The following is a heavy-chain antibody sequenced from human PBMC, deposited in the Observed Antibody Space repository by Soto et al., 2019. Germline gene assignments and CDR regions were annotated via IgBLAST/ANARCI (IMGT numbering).Heavy chain of an antibody. Sequence: QVQLVESGGGLVKPGGSLRLSCAASGFTFSDYMSWIRQAPGKGLESLSYISGNSGDTNYADSVKGRFTISRDNAKNSLYLQMNSLRAEDTAVYYCATGPRRLSDWGQGTLVIVSS. CDR1: GFTFSDY. D-gene: IGHD3-3*01. V-gene: IGHV3-11*05. J-gene: IGHJ4*02. CDR3: ATGPRRLSD. CDR2: ISGNSGDT.